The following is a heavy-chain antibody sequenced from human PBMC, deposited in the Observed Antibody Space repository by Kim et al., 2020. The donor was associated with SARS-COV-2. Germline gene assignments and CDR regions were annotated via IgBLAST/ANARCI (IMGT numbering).Heavy chain of an antibody. CDR1: GFTFSSYW. CDR2: VKQDGSEK. J-gene: IGHJ4*02. V-gene: IGHV3-7*01. Sequence: GGSLRLSCAASGFTFSSYWMSWVRQAPGKGLEWVAYVKQDGSEKYYVDSVKGRFTISRDNAKNSLYLQMSSLRAEDTAVYYCARDILGDGAGTSDYWGQGTLVTVSS. CDR3: ARDILGDGAGTSDY. D-gene: IGHD6-13*01.